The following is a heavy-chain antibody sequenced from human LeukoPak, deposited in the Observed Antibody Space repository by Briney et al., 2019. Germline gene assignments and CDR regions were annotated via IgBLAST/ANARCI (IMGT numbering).Heavy chain of an antibody. J-gene: IGHJ4*02. CDR2: IYYSGST. Sequence: SETLSLTCTVSGGSISSYYWSWIRQPPGKGLEWIGYIYYSGSTNYNPSLKGRVTISVDTSKNQFSLKLGSVTAADTAVYYCARDVVAAAGTWDYWGQGTLVTVSS. V-gene: IGHV4-59*12. D-gene: IGHD6-13*01. CDR3: ARDVVAAAGTWDY. CDR1: GGSISSYY.